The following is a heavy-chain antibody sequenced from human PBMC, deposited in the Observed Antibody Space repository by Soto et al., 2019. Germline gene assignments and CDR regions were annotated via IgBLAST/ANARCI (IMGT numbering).Heavy chain of an antibody. J-gene: IGHJ4*02. CDR2: IHYSGST. D-gene: IGHD6-25*01. V-gene: IGHV4-39*01. Sequence: PSETLSLTCTVSGDSVDSVDYYWGWIRQPPGKGLEWIASIHYSGSTYYSPSLKSRATISGDTSKSQFSLTLSSVTAADTAVYYCARNTVAAKNDFDHWGQGTLVTVSS. CDR3: ARNTVAAKNDFDH. CDR1: GDSVDSVDYY.